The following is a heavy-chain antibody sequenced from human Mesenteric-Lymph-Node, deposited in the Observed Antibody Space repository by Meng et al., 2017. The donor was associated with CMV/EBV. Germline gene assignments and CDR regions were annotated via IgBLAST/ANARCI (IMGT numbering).Heavy chain of an antibody. CDR3: AKDPEGY. V-gene: IGHV3-23*01. CDR2: ISASWGSR. Sequence: EVQLLESGVGLAQPGGSLRVSCAVSGFNFLNYAMTWVRQAPGKGLEWVSTISASWGSRYYADSVQGRFSVSRDNYKNTLYLQMNSLRAEDTAVYYCAKDPEGYWGQGTLVTVSS. CDR1: GFNFLNYA. J-gene: IGHJ4*02.